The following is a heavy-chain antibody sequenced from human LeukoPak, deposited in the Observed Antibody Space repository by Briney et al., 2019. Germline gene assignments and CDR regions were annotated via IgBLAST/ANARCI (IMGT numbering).Heavy chain of an antibody. Sequence: PSETLSLTCAVYGGSFSGYYWSWIRQPPGKGLEWIGEINHSGSTNYNPSLKSRVTISVDTSKNQFSLKLSSVTAADTAVYYCARGVYDFWSGYLRNSNAFDIWGQGTMVTVSS. J-gene: IGHJ3*02. CDR2: INHSGST. CDR3: ARGVYDFWSGYLRNSNAFDI. V-gene: IGHV4-34*01. CDR1: GGSFSGYY. D-gene: IGHD3-3*01.